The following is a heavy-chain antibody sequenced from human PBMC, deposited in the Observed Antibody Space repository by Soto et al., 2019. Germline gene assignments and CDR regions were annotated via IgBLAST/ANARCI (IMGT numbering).Heavy chain of an antibody. Sequence: PGGSLRLSWAASGFTFSSYGMHLVRQAPGKGLEWMGGFDPEDGETIYAQKFQGRVTMTEDTSTDTAYMELSSLRSEDTAVYYWAPTLGTTWTTAVDAFDIWGQGTLVTVSS. CDR3: APTLGTTWTTAVDAFDI. J-gene: IGHJ3*02. CDR2: FDPEDGET. D-gene: IGHD4-17*01. V-gene: IGHV1-24*01. CDR1: GFTFSSYG.